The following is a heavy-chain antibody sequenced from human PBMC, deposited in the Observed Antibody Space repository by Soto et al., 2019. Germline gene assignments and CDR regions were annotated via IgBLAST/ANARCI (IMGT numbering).Heavy chain of an antibody. CDR2: IYWEDDK. CDR3: VHWTTATRSTKFFDY. CDR1: GFSLTSIALGMG. Sequence: QITLQESGPTLVKPTQTLTLTCTFSGFSLTSIALGMGVGWIRQPPGKALEWLALIYWEDDKRYNPSLKSRLTIVKDTSQSQVVHTITNMHAVDTATYFCVHWTTATRSTKFFDYWGRGTLVTVSS. D-gene: IGHD3-9*01. V-gene: IGHV2-5*02. J-gene: IGHJ4*02.